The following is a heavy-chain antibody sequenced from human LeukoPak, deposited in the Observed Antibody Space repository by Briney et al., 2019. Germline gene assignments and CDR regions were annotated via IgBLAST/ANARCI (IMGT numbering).Heavy chain of an antibody. Sequence: GGSLRLSCATSGFTFSHYGMHWVRQAPGRGLDWVAHIRYDESDKYYADSVKGRFTISRDISKNTVYLQMNSLRVEDTAVYYCARDSSYSGSYRWFDPWGQGTLVTVSS. CDR3: ARDSSYSGSYRWFDP. CDR1: GFTFSHYG. CDR2: IRYDESDK. J-gene: IGHJ5*02. D-gene: IGHD1-26*01. V-gene: IGHV3-30*19.